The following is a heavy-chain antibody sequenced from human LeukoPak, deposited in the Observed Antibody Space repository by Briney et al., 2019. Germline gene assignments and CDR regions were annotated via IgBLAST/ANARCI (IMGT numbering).Heavy chain of an antibody. D-gene: IGHD3-22*01. CDR3: ARQGRISMIVVLIEDAFDI. V-gene: IGHV4-38-2*02. J-gene: IGHJ3*02. CDR1: NYSISSGYY. CDR2: IYYSGST. Sequence: SETLPLTCTVSNYSISSGYYWGWIRQPPGKGLEWIGSIYYSGSTYYNPSLKSRVTISVDTSKNQFSLKLSSVTAADTAVYYCARQGRISMIVVLIEDAFDIWGQGTMVTVSS.